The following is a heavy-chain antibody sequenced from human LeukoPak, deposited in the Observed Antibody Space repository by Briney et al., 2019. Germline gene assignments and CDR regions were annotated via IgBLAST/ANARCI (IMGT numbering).Heavy chain of an antibody. D-gene: IGHD4-11*01. V-gene: IGHV3-30*18. Sequence: GGSLRLSCAASGLRFSSYGMHWVRQAPDKGLEWVAIISYDGSNKYYAESVKGRFTISRDSSKNTLYLQMNSLRPEDTAVYYCAKVFQYSPQGGDYWGQGTLVTVSS. CDR1: GLRFSSYG. CDR2: ISYDGSNK. J-gene: IGHJ4*02. CDR3: AKVFQYSPQGGDY.